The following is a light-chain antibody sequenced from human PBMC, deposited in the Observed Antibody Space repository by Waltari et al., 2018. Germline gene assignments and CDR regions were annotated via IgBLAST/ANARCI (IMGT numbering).Light chain of an antibody. Sequence: SLSPGERATLSCRASQSVGNNYLAWYQKKGGQAPRLLIYGASGRATGIPDRFSGSGSGTDFTLTISRLEPEDFAVYYCQQYATSPLTFGGGTKVEI. J-gene: IGKJ4*01. CDR2: GAS. CDR1: QSVGNNY. CDR3: QQYATSPLT. V-gene: IGKV3-20*01.